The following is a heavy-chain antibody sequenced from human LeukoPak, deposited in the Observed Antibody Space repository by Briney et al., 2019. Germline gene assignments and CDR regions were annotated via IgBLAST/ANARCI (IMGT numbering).Heavy chain of an antibody. CDR1: GFTFSSYA. V-gene: IGHV3-30-3*01. CDR2: ISYDGSNK. Sequence: GGSLRLSCAASGFTFSSYAMHWVRQAPGKGLEWVAVISYDGSNKYYADSVKGRFTISRDNSKNTLYLQMNSLRAEDTAVYYCARKTYYDFWSGRRAFDYWGQGTLVTVSS. J-gene: IGHJ4*02. CDR3: ARKTYYDFWSGRRAFDY. D-gene: IGHD3-3*01.